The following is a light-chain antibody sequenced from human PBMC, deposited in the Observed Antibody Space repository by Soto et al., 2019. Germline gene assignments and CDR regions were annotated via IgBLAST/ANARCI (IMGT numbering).Light chain of an antibody. Sequence: EIVMTQSPATPSVSPGERATLSCRASQSVSSDLAWYQQKPGQAPRLLIYGASTRATGIPARFSGSGSGTEFTLTISSLQSEDFATYYCQQYHIYSWTFGQGTKVDIK. CDR3: QQYHIYSWT. V-gene: IGKV3-15*01. CDR1: QSVSSD. CDR2: GAS. J-gene: IGKJ1*01.